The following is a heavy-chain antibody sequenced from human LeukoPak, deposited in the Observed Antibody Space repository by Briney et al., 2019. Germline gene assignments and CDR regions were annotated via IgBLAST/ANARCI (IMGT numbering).Heavy chain of an antibody. CDR2: INPNSGVT. Sequence: GASVTVSCKASRYTFTGYYMHWVRQAPGQGLEWMGWINPNSGVTDYAQNFQGRVTMTRDTSISTAYVELSRLRSDDTAVYYCARDLSSGWYDILDYWGQGTLVTVSS. CDR3: ARDLSSGWYDILDY. D-gene: IGHD6-19*01. J-gene: IGHJ4*02. V-gene: IGHV1-2*02. CDR1: RYTFTGYY.